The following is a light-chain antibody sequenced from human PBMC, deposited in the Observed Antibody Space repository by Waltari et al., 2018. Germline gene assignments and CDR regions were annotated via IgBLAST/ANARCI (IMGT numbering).Light chain of an antibody. CDR2: DAS. CDR1: GGVSRSY. CDR3: QQYGGSPLT. V-gene: IGKV3-20*01. J-gene: IGKJ4*01. Sequence: EIVWTQSPGTLSVSPGERVTSPCRASGGVSRSYLALYQKKPGQAPSLLIYDASNRATGIPDRFSGSGSGTDFTLTISRLEPEDFAVYYCQQYGGSPLTFGGGTKVEIK.